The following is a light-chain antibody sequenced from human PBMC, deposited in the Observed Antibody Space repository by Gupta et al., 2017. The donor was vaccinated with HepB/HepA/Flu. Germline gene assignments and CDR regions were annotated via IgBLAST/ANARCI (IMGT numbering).Light chain of an antibody. J-gene: IGKJ4*01. CDR3: QQRSNWPPVA. CDR2: DAS. CDR1: QSVSSY. V-gene: IGKV3-11*01. Sequence: EIVLTQSPATLSLSPGERATLSCRASQSVSSYLAWYQQKPGQAPRLLTYDASNRATGIPARFSGSGSGTDFTLTISSLEPEDFAVYYCQQRSNWPPVAFGGGTKVEIK.